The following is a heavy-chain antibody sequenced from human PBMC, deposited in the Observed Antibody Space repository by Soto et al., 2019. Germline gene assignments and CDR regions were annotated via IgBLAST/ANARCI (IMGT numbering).Heavy chain of an antibody. CDR3: AREAVETATGFDY. V-gene: IGHV4-31*03. Sequence: QVQLQESGPGLVKPSQTLSLTCTVSGGSISSGGYYWTWIRQHPGKGLEWIGSIHYSGTASYNPSLKSRLTLSVDASKNHLSLKLSSVTAADTALYYCAREAVETATGFDYWGQGTLVTVSS. D-gene: IGHD6-25*01. CDR1: GGSISSGGYY. J-gene: IGHJ4*02. CDR2: IHYSGTA.